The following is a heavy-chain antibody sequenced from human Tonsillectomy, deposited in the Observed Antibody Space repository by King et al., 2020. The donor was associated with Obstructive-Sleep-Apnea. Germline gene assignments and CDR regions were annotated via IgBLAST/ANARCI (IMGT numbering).Heavy chain of an antibody. CDR2: IYYSGST. Sequence: QLQESGPGLVKPSETLSLTCTVSGGSISSYYWSWIRQPPGKGLEWIGYIYYSGSTTYNPSLKSRVTISVDKSNNQFSLKLSSVTAADTAVYSCARGPQYSGSYYPDFDYWGQGTLVTVSS. CDR3: ARGPQYSGSYYPDFDY. CDR1: GGSISSYY. J-gene: IGHJ4*02. V-gene: IGHV4-59*01. D-gene: IGHD1-26*01.